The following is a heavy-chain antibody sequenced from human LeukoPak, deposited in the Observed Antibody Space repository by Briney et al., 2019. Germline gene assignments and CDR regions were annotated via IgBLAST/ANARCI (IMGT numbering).Heavy chain of an antibody. D-gene: IGHD3-10*01. J-gene: IGHJ4*02. CDR3: AREGSSSFDY. CDR2: TYYRSKWYY. CDR1: GDSVSSNSAA. V-gene: IGHV6-1*01. Sequence: SQTLSLTCALSGDSVSSNSAAWNWIRQSPSGGLEWLGRTYYRSKWYYDYAVSMTSRITINPDTSKNQFSLHLNSVTPEDTAVYYCAREGSSSFDYWGQGTLVTVSS.